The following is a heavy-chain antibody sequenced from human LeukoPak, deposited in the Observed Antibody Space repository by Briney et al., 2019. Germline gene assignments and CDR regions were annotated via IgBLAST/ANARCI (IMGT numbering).Heavy chain of an antibody. J-gene: IGHJ3*02. CDR3: ARFGVGATPDDAFDI. V-gene: IGHV1-2*02. CDR2: IDPNSGAT. CDR1: GYTFSGYY. D-gene: IGHD1-26*01. Sequence: ASVKVSCKASGYTFSGYYMHWARQAPGQGLEWMGWIDPNSGATNYAQKFQGRVTMNKDTSIITTYMVLSRLRSDDTAVYYCARFGVGATPDDAFDIWGRGTMVTVSS.